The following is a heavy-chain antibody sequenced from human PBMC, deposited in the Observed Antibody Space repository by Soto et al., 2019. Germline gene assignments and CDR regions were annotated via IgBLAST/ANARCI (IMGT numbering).Heavy chain of an antibody. CDR1: GFTFSFYA. CDR2: ISYNGRNK. CDR3: ARQAKIGDRSQFYFDS. V-gene: IGHV3-30*04. D-gene: IGHD3-16*01. J-gene: IGHJ4*02. Sequence: QVQLVESGGDVVQPGRSLRLSCAASGFTFSFYAMHWVRQAPGKGLEWVAVISYNGRNKHYVDSVKGRFTISRDNSQDNLYVQMDSLRPDDTAVYYCARQAKIGDRSQFYFDSWGQGTLVTVSS.